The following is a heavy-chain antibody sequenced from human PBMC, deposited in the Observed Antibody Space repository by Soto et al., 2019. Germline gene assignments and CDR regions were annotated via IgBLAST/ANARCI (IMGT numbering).Heavy chain of an antibody. V-gene: IGHV1-69*06. CDR2: IIPIFGTA. CDR3: ARDLYDSSGQTPIAWFDP. J-gene: IGHJ5*02. CDR1: GGPFSSYA. Sequence: SVKVSCKASGGPFSSYAISWVRQAPGQGLEWMGGIIPIFGTANYAQKFQGRVTITADKSTSTAYMELSSLRSEDTAVYYCARDLYDSSGQTPIAWFDPWGQGTLVTVSS. D-gene: IGHD3-22*01.